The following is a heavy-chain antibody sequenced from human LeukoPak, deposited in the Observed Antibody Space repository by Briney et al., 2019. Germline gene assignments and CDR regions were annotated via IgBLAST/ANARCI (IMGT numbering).Heavy chain of an antibody. CDR2: IYYTGST. Sequence: SSETLSLTCTVSGGSISSYHWSWIRQPPGKGLEWIGYIYYTGSTNYNPSLKSRVTISVHTSNNQFSLKLSSVTAADTAVYYCARGPSSDYFASSGYLNYFHNWGQGTLVTVSS. V-gene: IGHV4-59*01. D-gene: IGHD3-22*01. CDR3: ARGPSSDYFASSGYLNYFHN. CDR1: GGSISSYH. J-gene: IGHJ1*01.